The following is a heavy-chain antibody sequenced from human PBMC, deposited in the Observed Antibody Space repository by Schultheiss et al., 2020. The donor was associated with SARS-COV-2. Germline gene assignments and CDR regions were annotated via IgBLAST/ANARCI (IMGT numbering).Heavy chain of an antibody. V-gene: IGHV4-4*07. D-gene: IGHD2-21*02. CDR3: ARLVVTTWDY. J-gene: IGHJ4*02. Sequence: SETLSLTCTVSGGSISSYYWNWIRQPAGKGLECIGRLYTSGSTNYNPSLKGRVTISVDTSKNQFSLKLSSVTAADTAVYYCARLVVTTWDYWGQGTLVTVSS. CDR1: GGSISSYY. CDR2: LYTSGST.